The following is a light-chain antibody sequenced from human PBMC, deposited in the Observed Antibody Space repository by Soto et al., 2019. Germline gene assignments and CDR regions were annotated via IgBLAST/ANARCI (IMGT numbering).Light chain of an antibody. CDR2: AAS. Sequence: DIQMTQSPSSLSASVGDRVTITCRESQSISTSLNWYQQKTTKAPKLLIYAASSLQSGVPSRFSGSGSGTDFTLTISSLQPEDFATYYCQQSDNSPLTFGGGTRVEIK. CDR1: QSISTS. J-gene: IGKJ4*01. CDR3: QQSDNSPLT. V-gene: IGKV1-39*01.